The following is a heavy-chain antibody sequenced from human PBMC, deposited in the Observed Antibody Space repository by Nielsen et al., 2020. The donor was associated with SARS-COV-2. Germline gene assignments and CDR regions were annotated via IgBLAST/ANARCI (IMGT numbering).Heavy chain of an antibody. V-gene: IGHV1-2*06. CDR1: GYRFSDYY. J-gene: IGHJ4*02. D-gene: IGHD6-19*01. CDR2: INYNSGGS. CDR3: AGSGSGWYNFDS. Sequence: ASVQVSCKATGYRFSDYYMHWVRQAPGQGLEWMGRINYNSGGSNYAQKFQGRVTMTWDTSISTAYMELSGLKSDDTAVFYCAGSGSGWYNFDSWGQGTLVTASS.